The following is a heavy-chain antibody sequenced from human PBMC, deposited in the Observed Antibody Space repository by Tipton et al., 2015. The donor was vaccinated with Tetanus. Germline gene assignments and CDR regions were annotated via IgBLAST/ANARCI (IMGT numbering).Heavy chain of an antibody. V-gene: IGHV4-30-4*01. J-gene: IGHJ6*03. D-gene: IGHD2-2*01. CDR3: ARLTSSSPSCYYYYYYYVDV. CDR2: IYYSGST. Sequence: LRLSCSVSGDSIRSEDYYWGWIRQSPGKGLEWLGYIYYSGSTYNNPSLKSRVSISLDASKNQFSLSLNSVTAADSATDYCARLTSSSPSCYYYYYYYVDVWGTGTAVAVSS. CDR1: GDSIRSEDYY.